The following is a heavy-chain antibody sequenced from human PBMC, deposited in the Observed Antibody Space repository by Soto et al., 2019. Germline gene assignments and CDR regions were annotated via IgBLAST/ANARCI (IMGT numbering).Heavy chain of an antibody. Sequence: ASVKVSCKASGYTFTGYFMHWVRQAPGQGLEWMGWINPNSGDTNYAQKFQGRVTMTRDMSISTAYMELRGLTSDDTAIYYCARVRTYYDSSGSLDYWGQGTLVTVSS. CDR2: INPNSGDT. J-gene: IGHJ4*02. V-gene: IGHV1-2*02. CDR3: ARVRTYYDSSGSLDY. CDR1: GYTFTGYF. D-gene: IGHD3-22*01.